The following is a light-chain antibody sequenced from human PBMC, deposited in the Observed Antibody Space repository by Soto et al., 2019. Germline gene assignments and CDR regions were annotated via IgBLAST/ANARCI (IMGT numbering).Light chain of an antibody. CDR1: SSDVGFYNY. J-gene: IGLJ3*02. V-gene: IGLV2-14*01. Sequence: QSALTQPASVSGSPGQSITISCTGTSSDVGFYNYVSWYQQHPGKAPKLMIYEVSNRPSGVSDRFSGSKSGNTASLIISGLQAEDEADYYCTSYTSSSAVLFGGGTKVTVL. CDR3: TSYTSSSAVL. CDR2: EVS.